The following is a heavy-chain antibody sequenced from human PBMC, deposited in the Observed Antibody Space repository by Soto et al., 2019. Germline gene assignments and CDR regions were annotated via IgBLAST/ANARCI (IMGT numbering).Heavy chain of an antibody. CDR3: ARDPASVGYHFDL. D-gene: IGHD6-13*01. Sequence: QVQLVESGGGVVQPGRSLKLSCAASGFSFSTYGIHWVRQAPGKGPEWVAVIWFDGSKKYYADSVEGRFTISRDNSKNTLFLQMNTLRDEDTAVYYCARDPASVGYHFDLWGQGTLGHRLL. V-gene: IGHV3-33*01. J-gene: IGHJ4*02. CDR2: IWFDGSKK. CDR1: GFSFSTYG.